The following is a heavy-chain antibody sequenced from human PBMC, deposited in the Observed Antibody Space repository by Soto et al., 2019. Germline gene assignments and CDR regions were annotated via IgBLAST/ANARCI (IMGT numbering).Heavy chain of an antibody. CDR1: GFMFITYV. Sequence: LRLSCATSGFMFITYVINWVRQAPGKGLEWVSSINGRSNYKYYANSVRGRFTISRDNAKNSLFLQMSSLTAEDTAVYYCAREDGIAGETSAFDYWGHGTLVTVS. CDR2: INGRSNYK. V-gene: IGHV3-21*01. D-gene: IGHD1-26*01. CDR3: AREDGIAGETSAFDY. J-gene: IGHJ4*01.